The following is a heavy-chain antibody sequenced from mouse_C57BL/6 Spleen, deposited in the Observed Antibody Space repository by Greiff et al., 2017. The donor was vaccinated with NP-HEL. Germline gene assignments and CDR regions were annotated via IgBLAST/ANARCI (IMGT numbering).Heavy chain of an antibody. CDR3: ARGIYDGYRGAMDY. CDR2: ISDGGSYT. Sequence: EVQLVESGGGLVKPGGSLKLSCAASGFTFSSYAMSWVRQTPEKRLEWVATISDGGSYTYYPDNVKGRFTISRDNAKNNLYLQMSHLKSEDTAMYYCARGIYDGYRGAMDYWGQGTSVTVSS. CDR1: GFTFSSYA. D-gene: IGHD2-3*01. J-gene: IGHJ4*01. V-gene: IGHV5-4*01.